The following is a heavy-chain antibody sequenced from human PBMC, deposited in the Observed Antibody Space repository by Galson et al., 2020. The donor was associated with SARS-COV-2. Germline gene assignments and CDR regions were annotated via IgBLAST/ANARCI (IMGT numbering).Heavy chain of an antibody. D-gene: IGHD1-26*01. J-gene: IGHJ4*02. CDR3: ARDRGSYYGGLDY. V-gene: IGHV3-30*04. CDR1: GFTFSSYA. Sequence: GGSLRLSCAASGFTFSSYAMHWVRQAPGKGLEWVAVISYDGSNKYYADSVKGRFTISRDNSKNTLYLQMNSLRAEDTAVYYCARDRGSYYGGLDYWGQGTLVTVSS. CDR2: ISYDGSNK.